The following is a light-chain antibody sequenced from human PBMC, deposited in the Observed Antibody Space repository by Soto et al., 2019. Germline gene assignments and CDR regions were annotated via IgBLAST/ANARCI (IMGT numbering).Light chain of an antibody. CDR3: QQCRNWPLT. Sequence: EIVMTQSPATLSASPGEGATLSRKAGQNVYNNLAWYQQRPGQPPRLLIYDASTRATGISARFSGSGYGTEFTLTISSLQPEDFAVYFCQQCRNWPLTFGGGTKVDIK. CDR2: DAS. V-gene: IGKV3-15*01. J-gene: IGKJ4*01. CDR1: QNVYNN.